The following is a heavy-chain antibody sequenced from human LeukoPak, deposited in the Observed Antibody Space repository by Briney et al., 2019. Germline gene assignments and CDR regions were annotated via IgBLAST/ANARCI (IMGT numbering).Heavy chain of an antibody. CDR1: GFTFSSYG. CDR3: ARVQWGREGYSFPMYYYYYGMDV. J-gene: IGHJ6*02. Sequence: GGSLRLSCAASGFTFSSYGMHWVRQAPGKGLEWMAVISYDGNNKYYADSVKGRFTLSRDNSKNTLYLQLNSLRPEDTAVYYCARVQWGREGYSFPMYYYYYGMDVWGQGTTVTVSS. D-gene: IGHD2/OR15-2a*01. CDR2: ISYDGNNK. V-gene: IGHV3-30*03.